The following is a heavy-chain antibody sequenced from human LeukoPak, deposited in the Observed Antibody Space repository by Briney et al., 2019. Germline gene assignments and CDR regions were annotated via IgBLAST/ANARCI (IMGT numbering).Heavy chain of an antibody. CDR2: IIPILGMA. CDR3: ARDPGGTMVRGVLNWFDP. CDR1: GGTFSSYA. J-gene: IGHJ5*02. Sequence: WASVNVSCKASGGTFSSYAISWVRQAPGQGLEWMGRIIPILGMANYAQKFQGRVTITADKSTSTAYMELSSLRSEDTAVYYCARDPGGTMVRGVLNWFDPWGQGTLVTVSS. V-gene: IGHV1-69*04. D-gene: IGHD3-10*01.